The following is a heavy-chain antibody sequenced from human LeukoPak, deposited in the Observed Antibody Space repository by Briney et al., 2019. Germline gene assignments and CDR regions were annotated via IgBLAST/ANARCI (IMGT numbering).Heavy chain of an antibody. Sequence: ASVKVSCKAAGYTFTSYGISWVRQAPGQGLEWMGWISAYNGNTNYAQKLQGRVTMTTDTSTSTAYMELRSLRSDDTAVYYCARDKPTVTTPNWFDPWGQGTLVTVSS. J-gene: IGHJ5*02. CDR2: ISAYNGNT. CDR1: GYTFTSYG. V-gene: IGHV1-18*01. CDR3: ARDKPTVTTPNWFDP. D-gene: IGHD4-17*01.